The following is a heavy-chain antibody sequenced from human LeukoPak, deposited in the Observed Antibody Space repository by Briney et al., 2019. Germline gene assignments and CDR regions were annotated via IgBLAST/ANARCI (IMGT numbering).Heavy chain of an antibody. CDR2: ISGSGGST. CDR1: GFTFGDYA. D-gene: IGHD2-2*01. Sequence: GGSLRLSCTASGFTFGDYAMSWVRQAPGKGLEWVSAISGSGGSTYYADSVKGRFTISRDNSKNTLYLQMNSLRAGDTAVYYCAKDRHAPGRYCSSTTCFPFDPWGQGTLVTVSS. J-gene: IGHJ5*02. CDR3: AKDRHAPGRYCSSTTCFPFDP. V-gene: IGHV3-23*01.